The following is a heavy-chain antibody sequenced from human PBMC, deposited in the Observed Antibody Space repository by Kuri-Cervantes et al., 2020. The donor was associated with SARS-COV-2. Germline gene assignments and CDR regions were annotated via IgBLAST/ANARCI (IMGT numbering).Heavy chain of an antibody. V-gene: IGHV1-2*04. D-gene: IGHD3-10*01. Sequence: ASVKVSCKASGYTFSDYYMYWVRQAPGQGLEWMGWINPNSGGTNYAQKFQGWVTMTRDTSISTAYMELSRLRSDDTAVYYCATGMVRGLIQSYYYGMDVWGQGTTVTVFS. CDR2: INPNSGGT. CDR1: GYTFSDYY. CDR3: ATGMVRGLIQSYYYGMDV. J-gene: IGHJ6*02.